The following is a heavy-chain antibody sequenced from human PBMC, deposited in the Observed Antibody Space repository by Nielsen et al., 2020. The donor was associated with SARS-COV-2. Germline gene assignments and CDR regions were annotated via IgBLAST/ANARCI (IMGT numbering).Heavy chain of an antibody. D-gene: IGHD3/OR15-3a*01. Sequence: ASVKVSCKASGYTFTNYYIHWVRQAPGQGLEWMGLINPRGGSTTYAQKFQGRVTMTRDTSTNTVYMELSGLRSEDTAMVYCARARATIFGLVMSYGMDVWGQGTTVAVSS. CDR3: ARARATIFGLVMSYGMDV. CDR2: INPRGGST. V-gene: IGHV1-46*01. CDR1: GYTFTNYY. J-gene: IGHJ6*02.